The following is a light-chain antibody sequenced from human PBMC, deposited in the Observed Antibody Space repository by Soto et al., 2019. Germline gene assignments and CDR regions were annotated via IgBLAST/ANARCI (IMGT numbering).Light chain of an antibody. Sequence: QLVLTQPPSASGTPGQRVTMSCSGSRSTIGSNTVNWYQQLPGTAPKLLIYTDDQRPSGVPDRFSGSKSGTSASLAISGLQSEDEADYYCAAWDDSLNAWVFGGGTKLTVL. CDR3: AAWDDSLNAWV. J-gene: IGLJ3*02. V-gene: IGLV1-44*01. CDR1: RSTIGSNT. CDR2: TDD.